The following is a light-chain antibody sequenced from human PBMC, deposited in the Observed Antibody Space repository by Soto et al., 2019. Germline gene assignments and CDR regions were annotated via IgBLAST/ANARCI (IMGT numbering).Light chain of an antibody. CDR1: QSISSW. J-gene: IGKJ5*01. Sequence: MTQSQATLSVSPGERATLSCRASQSISSWLAWYQQKPGKAPKLLIFDASSLQSGVPSRFSGSGSGTEFTLTISGLLPEDFAAYHCQQLYTLPFTFGQGTRLEI. CDR2: DAS. CDR3: QQLYTLPFT. V-gene: IGKV1-5*01.